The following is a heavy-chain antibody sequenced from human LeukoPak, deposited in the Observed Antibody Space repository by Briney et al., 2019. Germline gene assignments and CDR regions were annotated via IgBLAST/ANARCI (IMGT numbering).Heavy chain of an antibody. CDR2: ISSSSNYI. D-gene: IGHD1-1*01. CDR1: GFTFSSYS. CDR3: ARDTELERPGYYGMDV. Sequence: GGSLRLSCAASGFTFSSYSMNWVRQAPGKGLEWVSSISSSSNYIFYADSMKGRLTISRDNAKNSLYLQMNSLRAEDTAVYYCARDTELERPGYYGMDVWGQGATVTVSS. J-gene: IGHJ6*02. V-gene: IGHV3-21*01.